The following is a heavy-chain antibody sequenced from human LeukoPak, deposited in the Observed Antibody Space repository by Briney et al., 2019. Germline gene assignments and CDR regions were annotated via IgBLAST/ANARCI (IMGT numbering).Heavy chain of an antibody. Sequence: GGSLRLSCSASGFTFSSCAMHWVRHAPGMGLEYVSGINDYGTITHYGDSVRGRVTISRDDTKNTVHLEMSSLRAEDTAVYYCVKDLSGWYSFEYWGQGTLVTVSS. V-gene: IGHV3-64D*09. CDR3: VKDLSGWYSFEY. CDR2: INDYGTIT. CDR1: GFTFSSCA. D-gene: IGHD6-19*01. J-gene: IGHJ4*02.